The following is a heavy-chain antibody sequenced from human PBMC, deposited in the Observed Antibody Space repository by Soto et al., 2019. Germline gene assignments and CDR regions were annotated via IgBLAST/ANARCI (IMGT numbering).Heavy chain of an antibody. CDR1: GYTFTSYG. J-gene: IGHJ4*02. Sequence: ASVKVSCKASGYTFTSYGISWVRQAPGQGLEWMGWISAYNGNTNYAQKLQGRVTMTTDTSTNTAYMELRSLRSDDTAMYYCAREYCDTNGCYGGEYWGQGTLVTVSS. V-gene: IGHV1-18*01. D-gene: IGHD2-2*01. CDR3: AREYCDTNGCYGGEY. CDR2: ISAYNGNT.